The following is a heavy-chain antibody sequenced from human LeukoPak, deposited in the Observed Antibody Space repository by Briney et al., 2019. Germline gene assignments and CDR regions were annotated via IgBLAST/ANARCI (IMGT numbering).Heavy chain of an antibody. CDR1: GFTFSDYY. CDR3: ARDQELLLSWYFDL. D-gene: IGHD3-10*01. J-gene: IGHJ2*01. CDR2: ISSSGSTI. Sequence: GSLRLSCAASGFTFSDYYMSWIRQAPGKGLEWVSYISSSGSTIYYADSVKGRFTISRDNAKNSLYLQMNSLRVEDTAVYYCARDQELLLSWYFDLWGRGTLVTVSS. V-gene: IGHV3-11*01.